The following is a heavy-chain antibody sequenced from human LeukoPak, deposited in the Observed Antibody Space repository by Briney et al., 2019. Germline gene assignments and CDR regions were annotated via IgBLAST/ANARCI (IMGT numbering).Heavy chain of an antibody. CDR3: ARVKDPGGYYYYYYMDV. CDR1: GYSISSGYY. J-gene: IGHJ6*03. D-gene: IGHD3-16*01. V-gene: IGHV4-38-2*02. CDR2: IYHSGTT. Sequence: SETLSLTCSVSGYSISSGYYWGWIRQPPGKGLEWIGSIYHSGTTYYNPSLKSRVTISVDTSKNQFSLKLSSVTAADTAMYYCARVKDPGGYYYYYYMDVWGKGTTVTVSS.